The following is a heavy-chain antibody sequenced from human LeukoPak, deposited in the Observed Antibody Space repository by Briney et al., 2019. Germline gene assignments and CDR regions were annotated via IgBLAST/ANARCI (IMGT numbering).Heavy chain of an antibody. CDR3: ARGVVVAANREFDP. CDR1: GGSISSYY. V-gene: IGHV4-59*01. J-gene: IGHJ5*02. CDR2: IYYTGST. D-gene: IGHD2-15*01. Sequence: SETLSLTYTVSGGSISSYYWSWIRQPPGKGLEWIGYIYYTGSTNYNPSLKSRVTISVDTSKNQFSLKLSSVTAADTAVYYCARGVVVAANREFDPWGQGTLVTVSS.